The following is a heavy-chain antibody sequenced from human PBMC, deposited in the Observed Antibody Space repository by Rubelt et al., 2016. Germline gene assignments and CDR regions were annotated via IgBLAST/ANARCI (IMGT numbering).Heavy chain of an antibody. J-gene: IGHJ4*02. D-gene: IGHD6-25*01. CDR3: AGGGYSSGS. CDR1: GFTFSTYS. Sequence: EVQLVESGGGLVQPGGSLRLSCAASGFTFSTYSMNWVRQAPGQGLEWVSYITSSSDTIYYADSVKGRFTISRDNAKNSLSLLMNSLRADGTAVYYCAGGGYSSGSRGQGTLVTVSS. CDR2: ITSSSDTI. V-gene: IGHV3-48*04.